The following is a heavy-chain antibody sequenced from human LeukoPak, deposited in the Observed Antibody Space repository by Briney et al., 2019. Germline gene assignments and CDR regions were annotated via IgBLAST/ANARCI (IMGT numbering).Heavy chain of an antibody. CDR2: LSYSGTNK. CDR1: GFTFSRYG. D-gene: IGHD3-3*02. V-gene: IGHV3-30*03. J-gene: IGHJ6*04. Sequence: GRSLRLSCAASGFTFSRYGMHWVRQAPGKGLEWVAVLSYSGTNKYYTDSVEGRFTSSRDNAKNSLNLQMGSLRVEDTAVYYCARVGKEGISHHMDVWGKGTTVTVSS. CDR3: ARVGKEGISHHMDV.